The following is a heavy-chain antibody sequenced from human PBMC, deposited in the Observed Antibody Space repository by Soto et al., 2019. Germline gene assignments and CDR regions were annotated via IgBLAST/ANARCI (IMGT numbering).Heavy chain of an antibody. V-gene: IGHV3-13*01. J-gene: IGHJ6*02. CDR3: ARGGIAAAGPIPYYYYGMDV. D-gene: IGHD6-13*01. CDR1: GCTFSSYD. CDR2: IGTAGDT. Sequence: GSLRLSCAAYGCTFSSYDMHWVRHATGKGLEWVSAIGTAGDTYYPGSVKGRFTISRENPKNSLYLQMNSLRAGDTAVYYCARGGIAAAGPIPYYYYGMDVWGQGTTVTVSS.